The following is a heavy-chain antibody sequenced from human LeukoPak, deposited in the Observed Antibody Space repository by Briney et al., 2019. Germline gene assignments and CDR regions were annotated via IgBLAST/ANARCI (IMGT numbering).Heavy chain of an antibody. V-gene: IGHV1-69*05. Sequence: SVKVSCKASGGTFSSYAISWVRQAPGQGLEWMGRIIPIFGTANYAQKFQGRVTITTDESTSTAYMELSSLRSEDTAVYYCAREGSSGSYYAYYYYMDVWGKGTTVTVSS. CDR2: IIPIFGTA. CDR1: GGTFSSYA. CDR3: AREGSSGSYYAYYYYMDV. D-gene: IGHD1-26*01. J-gene: IGHJ6*03.